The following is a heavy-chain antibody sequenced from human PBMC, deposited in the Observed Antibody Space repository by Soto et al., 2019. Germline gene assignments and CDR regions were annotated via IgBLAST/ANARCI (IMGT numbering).Heavy chain of an antibody. Sequence: QVQLQESGPGLVKPSQTLSLTCTVSGGSISTGGYYWTWIRQHPGKGLEWIGYIYYSGSTHYDPSLKSRVTISVDTSKNQFSLKLSCVTAADTAVYYCARGLSVTLFDNWGQGTLVTVSS. CDR2: IYYSGST. J-gene: IGHJ4*02. D-gene: IGHD4-17*01. CDR3: ARGLSVTLFDN. CDR1: GGSISTGGYY. V-gene: IGHV4-31*03.